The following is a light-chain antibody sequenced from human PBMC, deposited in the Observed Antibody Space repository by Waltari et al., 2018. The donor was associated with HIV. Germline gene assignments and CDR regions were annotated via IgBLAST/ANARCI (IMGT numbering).Light chain of an antibody. CDR3: AAWDDSLDGWV. CDR1: SSNIGSNT. Sequence: QSVLTQPPSASGTPGQRVTISCSGSSSNIGSNTVSWYQQLPGTAPKLLIYSNNQRPSGVPDRFSGYKSGTSASLAISGLQSEDEADYYCAAWDDSLDGWVFGGGTKLTVL. J-gene: IGLJ3*02. V-gene: IGLV1-44*01. CDR2: SNN.